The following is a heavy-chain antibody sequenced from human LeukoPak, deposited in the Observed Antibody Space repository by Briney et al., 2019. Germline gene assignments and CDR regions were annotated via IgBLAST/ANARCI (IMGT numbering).Heavy chain of an antibody. D-gene: IGHD2-15*01. Sequence: SETLSLTCTVSGGSISSYYWSXXXQPAGKGLXXXGRIXTXGSTNYNPSLKSRVTMSVDTSKNQFSLKLSSVTAADTAVYYCARGSRVVGGYYFDYWGQGTLVTVSS. CDR1: GGSISSYY. J-gene: IGHJ4*02. CDR2: IXTXGST. CDR3: ARGSRVVGGYYFDY. V-gene: IGHV4-4*07.